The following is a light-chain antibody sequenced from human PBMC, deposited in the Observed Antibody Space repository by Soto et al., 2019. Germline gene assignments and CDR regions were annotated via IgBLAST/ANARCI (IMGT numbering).Light chain of an antibody. V-gene: IGKV3-11*01. CDR2: DAS. CDR3: QHRSNWPRYT. J-gene: IGKJ2*01. CDR1: QSVSSY. Sequence: EIVLTQSPATLSLSPGERATLSCRASQSVSSYLAWYQQKPGQAPRLLIYDASNRATGIPARFSGSGSGTDFTLTIISLEPEDFAVYYFQHRSNWPRYTFGQGTQLEIK.